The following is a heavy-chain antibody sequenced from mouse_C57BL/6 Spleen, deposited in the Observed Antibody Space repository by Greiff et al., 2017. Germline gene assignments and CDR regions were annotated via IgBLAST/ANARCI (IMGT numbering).Heavy chain of an antibody. CDR1: GYTFTSYW. J-gene: IGHJ1*03. D-gene: IGHD1-1*01. Sequence: QVQLQQPGAELVKPGASVKLSCKASGYTFTSYWMHWVKQRPGQGLEWIGMIHPNSGSTNYNEKFKSKATLTVDKSSSTAYMQLSSLTSEDSAVYYCARGDYYGSSPLWYFDVWGKGTTVTVSS. CDR2: IHPNSGST. V-gene: IGHV1-64*01. CDR3: ARGDYYGSSPLWYFDV.